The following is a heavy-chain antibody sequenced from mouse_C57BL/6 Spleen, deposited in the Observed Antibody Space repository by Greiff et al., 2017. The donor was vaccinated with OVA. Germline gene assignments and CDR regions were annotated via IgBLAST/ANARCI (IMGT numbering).Heavy chain of an antibody. CDR1: GYTFTDYY. J-gene: IGHJ4*01. CDR2: INPYNGGT. Sequence: EVQVVESGPVLVKPGASVKMSCKASGYTFTDYYMNWVKQSHGKSLEWIGVINPYNGGTSYNQKFKGKATLTVDKSSSTAYMELNSLTSEDSAVYYCARRILDSSVLYYAMDYWGQGTSVTVSS. CDR3: ARRILDSSVLYYAMDY. D-gene: IGHD3-2*02. V-gene: IGHV1-19*01.